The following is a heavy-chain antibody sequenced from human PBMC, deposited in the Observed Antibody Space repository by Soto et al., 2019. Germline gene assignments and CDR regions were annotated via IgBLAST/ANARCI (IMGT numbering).Heavy chain of an antibody. D-gene: IGHD4-4*01. V-gene: IGHV1-2*02. CDR2: ISPNSGGT. J-gene: IGHJ6*02. Sequence: QVQLVQSGAEVKKPGASVKVACKASGYTFTGYSLHWVRQAPGQGLDWMRWISPNSGGTNYAQKLQGRVTMNRERSISTAYMELSRLRSDDTAVYYCARTVTSDYFGMDVWGQGTTVTVSS. CDR1: GYTFTGYS. CDR3: ARTVTSDYFGMDV.